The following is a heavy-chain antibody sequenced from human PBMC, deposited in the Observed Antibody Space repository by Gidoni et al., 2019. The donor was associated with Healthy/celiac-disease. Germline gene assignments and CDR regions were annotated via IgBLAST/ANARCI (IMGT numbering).Heavy chain of an antibody. V-gene: IGHV3-30*04. J-gene: IGHJ5*02. CDR1: GFTFSRYA. D-gene: IGHD2-15*01. CDR2: ISYDGSNK. CDR3: AREKVGRLGIVVVVAATRFNWFDP. Sequence: QVQLVESGGAGVQPGRSLRLPGAASGFTFSRYAMHWVRQAPGKGLELVAVISYDGSNKYYADSVKGRFTISRDNSKNTLYLQMNSLRAEDTAVYYCAREKVGRLGIVVVVAATRFNWFDPWGQGTLVTVSS.